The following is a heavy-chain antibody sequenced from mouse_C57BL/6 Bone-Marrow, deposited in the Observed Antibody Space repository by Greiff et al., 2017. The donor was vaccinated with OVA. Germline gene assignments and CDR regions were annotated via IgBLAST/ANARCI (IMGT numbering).Heavy chain of an antibody. CDR3: TRGGYGSREDY. D-gene: IGHD1-1*01. V-gene: IGHV5-9-1*02. CDR1: GFTFSGYA. Sequence: EVQVVESGEGLVKPGGSLKLSCPASGFTFSGYAMSWFRQTPEKRLEWVAYISSGGDYIYYAVTVKGRFTISRDNARNTLYLQMSSLKSEDTAMYYCTRGGYGSREDYWGQGTSVTVSS. CDR2: ISSGGDYI. J-gene: IGHJ4*01.